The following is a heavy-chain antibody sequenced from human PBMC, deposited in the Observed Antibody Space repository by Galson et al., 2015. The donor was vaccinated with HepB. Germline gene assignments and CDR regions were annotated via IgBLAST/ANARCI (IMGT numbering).Heavy chain of an antibody. J-gene: IGHJ4*02. CDR2: IFYSGST. Sequence: TLSLTCSVSDDSINTAGYSWTWIRQAPGKGLEWIGCIFYSGSTYYNPSLKSRLTISLDTSKRHFSLNLNSVTAADTAVYFCSRGRGVRGVLDYWGQGALVAVSS. V-gene: IGHV4-30-4*07. CDR3: SRGRGVRGVLDY. D-gene: IGHD3-10*01. CDR1: DDSINTAGYS.